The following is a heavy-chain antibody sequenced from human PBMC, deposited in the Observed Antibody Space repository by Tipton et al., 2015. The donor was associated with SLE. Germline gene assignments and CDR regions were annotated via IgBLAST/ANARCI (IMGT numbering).Heavy chain of an antibody. D-gene: IGHD1-26*01. J-gene: IGHJ6*02. CDR3: ASDSGSYYYYYYGMDV. V-gene: IGHV3-30*02. CDR1: GFTFSTYG. Sequence: SLRLSCAASGFTFSTYGMHWVRQAPGKGLEWVAFIRYDGSNKYYADSVKGRFTISRDNSKNTLYLQMNSLRAEDTAVYYCASDSGSYYYYYYGMDVWGQGTTVTVSS. CDR2: IRYDGSNK.